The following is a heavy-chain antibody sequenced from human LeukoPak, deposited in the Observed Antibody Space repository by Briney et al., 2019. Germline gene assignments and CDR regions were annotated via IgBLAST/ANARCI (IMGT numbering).Heavy chain of an antibody. CDR2: IKQDGSDK. J-gene: IGHJ3*01. CDR3: AKDLYYYGSGDAFDV. V-gene: IGHV3-7*01. Sequence: GGSLRLSCAASGFPFSSYWMTWVRQAPGKGLEWVASIKQDGSDKYYVDSVKGRFTVSRDNAKSSLYLQMNSLRADDTALYYCAKDLYYYGSGDAFDVWGQGTMVTVSS. D-gene: IGHD3-10*01. CDR1: GFPFSSYW.